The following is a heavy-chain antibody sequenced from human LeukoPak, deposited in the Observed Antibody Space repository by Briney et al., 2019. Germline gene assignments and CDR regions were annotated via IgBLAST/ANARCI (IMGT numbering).Heavy chain of an antibody. J-gene: IGHJ5*02. CDR3: ARAHFYGSGSYNWFDP. CDR2: IIPIFGTA. D-gene: IGHD3-10*01. CDR1: GGTFSSYG. Sequence: SVKVSCKASGGTFSSYGISWVRQAPGQGLEWMGGIIPIFGTANYAQKFQDRVTITADESTSTAYMELSSLRSEDTAVYYCARAHFYGSGSYNWFDPWGQGTLVTVSS. V-gene: IGHV1-69*13.